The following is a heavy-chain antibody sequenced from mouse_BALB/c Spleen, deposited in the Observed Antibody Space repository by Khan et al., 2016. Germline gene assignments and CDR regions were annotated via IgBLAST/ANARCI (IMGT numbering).Heavy chain of an antibody. J-gene: IGHJ2*01. Sequence: QVRLQQSGAELARPGASVKMSCKASGYTFTSYTMVWVKQRPGQGLEWIGYIAPRSDYTDYNQKFKDKATLTADKSSTTAYMQLNSLTSEDSAVYYCAREGWLLGYFDYWGQGTTLTVSS. CDR2: IAPRSDYT. CDR3: AREGWLLGYFDY. V-gene: IGHV1-4*01. D-gene: IGHD2-3*01. CDR1: GYTFTSYT.